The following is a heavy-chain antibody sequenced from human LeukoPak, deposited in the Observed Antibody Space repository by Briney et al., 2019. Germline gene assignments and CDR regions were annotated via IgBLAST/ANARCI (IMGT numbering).Heavy chain of an antibody. J-gene: IGHJ4*02. CDR1: GFTFGDYS. CDR2: IRSKTYGGTT. V-gene: IGHV3-49*04. CDR3: TREGGWYYFDY. D-gene: IGHD6-19*01. Sequence: GGSLRLSCTASGFTFGDYSMSWVRQAPGKGLEWVGFIRSKTYGGTTEYAASVKGRFTISRDDSKSIAYLHMDSLKTEDTALYYCTREGGWYYFDYWGQGTLVTVSS.